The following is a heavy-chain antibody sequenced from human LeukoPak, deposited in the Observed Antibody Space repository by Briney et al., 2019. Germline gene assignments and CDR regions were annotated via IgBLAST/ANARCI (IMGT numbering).Heavy chain of an antibody. V-gene: IGHV4-39*01. J-gene: IGHJ4*02. CDR3: ARHLSGTTMAHYFDH. CDR1: GASISSGRNY. D-gene: IGHD1-1*01. CDR2: IYSSGNT. Sequence: PSETLSLTCTVSGASISSGRNYWGWIRQSPGKGLEWIASIYSSGNTYYNPSLQSRVFVSVDTSKNQFSVRLSSLTAADTAVYYCARHLSGTTMAHYFDHWGQGTVVTVSS.